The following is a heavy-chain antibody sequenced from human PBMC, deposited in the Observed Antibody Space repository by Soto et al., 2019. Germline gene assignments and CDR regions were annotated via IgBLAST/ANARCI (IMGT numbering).Heavy chain of an antibody. Sequence: SETLSLTCTVSGGSISSYYWSWIRQPPGKGLEWIGYIYYSGSTNYNPSLKSRVTISVDTSKNQFSLKLSSVTAADTAVYYCARGTLDDLGYCSGGSCYNWFDPWGQGTLVTVSS. V-gene: IGHV4-59*01. CDR3: ARGTLDDLGYCSGGSCYNWFDP. D-gene: IGHD2-15*01. CDR1: GGSISSYY. CDR2: IYYSGST. J-gene: IGHJ5*02.